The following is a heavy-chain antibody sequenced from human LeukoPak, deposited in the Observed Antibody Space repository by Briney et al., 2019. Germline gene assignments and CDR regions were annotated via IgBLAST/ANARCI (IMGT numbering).Heavy chain of an antibody. CDR2: VSASGSST. CDR3: AKGGSTTSFPLSF. V-gene: IGHV3-23*01. CDR1: GFTFSDYS. Sequence: GGSLRLSCAPSGFTFSDYSMSWVRQAPGKGLEWVSGVSASGSSTDYADSVKGRFTISRDNSKNTLYLQMNSLRADDTAVYYCAKGGSTTSFPLSFWGQGTLVTVSS. D-gene: IGHD5/OR15-5a*01. J-gene: IGHJ4*02.